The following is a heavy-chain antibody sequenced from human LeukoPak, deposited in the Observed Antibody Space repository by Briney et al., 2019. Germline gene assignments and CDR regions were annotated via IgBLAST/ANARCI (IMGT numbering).Heavy chain of an antibody. Sequence: SETLSLTCAVYGGSFSGYYWSWIRQPPGKGLEWIGEINHSGSTNYNPSLKSRVTISVDTSKNQFSLKLSSVTAADTAVYYCATDYGGNPSQAWGQGTLATVSS. CDR2: INHSGST. CDR1: GGSFSGYY. CDR3: ATDYGGNPSQA. J-gene: IGHJ4*02. D-gene: IGHD4-23*01. V-gene: IGHV4-34*01.